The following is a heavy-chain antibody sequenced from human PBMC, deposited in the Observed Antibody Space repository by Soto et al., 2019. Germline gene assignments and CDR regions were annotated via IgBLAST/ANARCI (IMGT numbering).Heavy chain of an antibody. CDR3: AKDRSQGATTWNVY. CDR1: GFIFSSSA. Sequence: GGSLRLSCVVSGFIFSSSAMNWVRQAPGKGLEWVSTISGSGVSKYYADSVKGRFTISRDNSNNTVSLQMNSLRAEDAAVYYCAKDRSQGATTWNVYWGQGTLVTVSS. CDR2: ISGSGVSK. V-gene: IGHV3-23*01. D-gene: IGHD1-26*01. J-gene: IGHJ4*02.